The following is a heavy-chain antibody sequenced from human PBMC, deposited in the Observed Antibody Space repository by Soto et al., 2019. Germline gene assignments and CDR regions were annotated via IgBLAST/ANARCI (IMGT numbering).Heavy chain of an antibody. CDR3: ASSSAPYDFWSGYYFDY. J-gene: IGHJ4*02. V-gene: IGHV1-69*01. CDR1: GGALSIYA. CDR2: IIPIFGTA. Sequence: ASATGSCTGSGGALSIYASCLVRQAHGQGLEWMGGIIPIFGTANYAQKFQGRVTITADESTSTAYMELSSLRSEDTAVYYCASSSAPYDFWSGYYFDYWGQGTRLTVSA. D-gene: IGHD3-3*01.